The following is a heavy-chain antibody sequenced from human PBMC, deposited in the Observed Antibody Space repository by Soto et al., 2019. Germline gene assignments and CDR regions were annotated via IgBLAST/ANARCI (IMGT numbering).Heavy chain of an antibody. CDR1: GGSISSGDYY. Sequence: PSETLSLTCTVSGGSISSGDYYWSWIRQPPGKGLEWIGYIYYSGSTYYNPSLKSRVTISLDTSKNQFSLQLSSVTAADTAVYYCARETGYGEVEGYNWFDPWGQGTLVTVSS. CDR2: IYYSGST. V-gene: IGHV4-30-4*01. D-gene: IGHD4-17*01. CDR3: ARETGYGEVEGYNWFDP. J-gene: IGHJ5*02.